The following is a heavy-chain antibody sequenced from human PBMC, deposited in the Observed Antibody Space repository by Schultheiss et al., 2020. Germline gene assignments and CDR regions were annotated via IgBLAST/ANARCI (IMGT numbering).Heavy chain of an antibody. V-gene: IGHV3-9*01. Sequence: GGSLRLSCAASGFTFDDYAMHWVRQAPGKGLEWVSGISWNSGSIGYADSVKGRFTISRDNAKNSLYLQMNSLRAEDTALYYCAKGRGYYYIMGAFDIWGQGTMVTVSS. CDR2: ISWNSGSI. CDR1: GFTFDDYA. J-gene: IGHJ3*02. D-gene: IGHD3-22*01. CDR3: AKGRGYYYIMGAFDI.